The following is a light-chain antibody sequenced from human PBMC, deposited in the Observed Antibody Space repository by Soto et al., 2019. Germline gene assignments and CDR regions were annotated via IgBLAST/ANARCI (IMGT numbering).Light chain of an antibody. CDR1: QSVSGTY. Sequence: EIVLTQSPGTLSLSPGERATLSCRASQSVSGTYLAWYQQKPGQTPRLLIYGASSRATGIPDRFSGSESGTDFTLTISRLEPEDFAVYYCQQYGSSLMYTFGQGTKLEIK. CDR2: GAS. CDR3: QQYGSSLMYT. J-gene: IGKJ2*01. V-gene: IGKV3-20*01.